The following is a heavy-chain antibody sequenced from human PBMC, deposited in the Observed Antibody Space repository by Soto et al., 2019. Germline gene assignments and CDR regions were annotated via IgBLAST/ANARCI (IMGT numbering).Heavy chain of an antibody. J-gene: IGHJ4*02. CDR2: IYYSGGT. V-gene: IGHV4-39*01. Sequence: SETLSLTCTVSGGSISSSSYYWGWIRQPPGKGLEWIGSIYYSGGTYYNPSLKSRVTISVDTSKNQFSLKLSSVTAADTAVYYCARHLGTKDYWGQGTLVTVSS. CDR3: ARHLGTKDY. CDR1: GGSISSSSYY. D-gene: IGHD1-1*01.